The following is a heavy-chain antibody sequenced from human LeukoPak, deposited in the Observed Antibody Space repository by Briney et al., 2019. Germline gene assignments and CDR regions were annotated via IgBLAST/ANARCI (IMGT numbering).Heavy chain of an antibody. D-gene: IGHD3-10*01. CDR2: INTNTGNP. Sequence: GASVKVSCKASGYTFTGYYMHWVRQAPGQGLEWMGWINTNTGNPTYAQGFTGRFVFSLDTSVSTAYLQISSLKAEDTAVYYCARDPSSWITMVRGVIPYFDYWGQGTLVTVSS. J-gene: IGHJ4*02. CDR1: GYTFTGYY. V-gene: IGHV7-4-1*02. CDR3: ARDPSSWITMVRGVIPYFDY.